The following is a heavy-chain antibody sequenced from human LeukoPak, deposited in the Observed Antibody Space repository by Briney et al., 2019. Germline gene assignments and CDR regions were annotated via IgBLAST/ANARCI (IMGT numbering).Heavy chain of an antibody. V-gene: IGHV4-59*01. D-gene: IGHD4-17*01. J-gene: IGHJ5*02. CDR3: ARGTMTTVTA. Sequence: PSETLSLTCTVSGGSISSYYWGWLRQPPGKGVEWIGYIYYSGSTNYNPSLKSRVTISVDTSKNQFSLKLSSVTAADTAVYYCARGTMTTVTAWGQGTLVTVSS. CDR1: GGSISSYY. CDR2: IYYSGST.